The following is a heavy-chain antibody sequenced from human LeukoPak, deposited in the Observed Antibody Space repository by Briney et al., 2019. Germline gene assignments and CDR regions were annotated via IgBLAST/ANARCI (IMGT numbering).Heavy chain of an antibody. J-gene: IGHJ4*02. CDR2: MNPNSSNT. D-gene: IGHD3-10*01. V-gene: IGHV1-8*03. CDR1: GYTFTSYD. CDR3: ARGRGFGEPPDY. Sequence: GASVKVSCKASGYTFTSYDINWVRQATGQGLEWMGWMNPNSSNTGYAQKFQGRVTITRNTSISTAYMELSSLRSEDTAVYYCARGRGFGEPPDYWGQGTLVTVSS.